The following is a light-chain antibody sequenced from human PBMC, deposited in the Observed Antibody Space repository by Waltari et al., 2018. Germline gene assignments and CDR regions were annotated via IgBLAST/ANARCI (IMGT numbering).Light chain of an antibody. J-gene: IGKJ2*01. CDR1: QSVLHSSNSRNF. CDR2: WAS. CDR3: QQYYNTLHT. V-gene: IGKV4-1*01. Sequence: DIVMTQSPDSLAVSLGERATINCKSSQSVLHSSNSRNFLAWYQQKPGQPPKLLIYWASTRESGVPDRFSGSGSETDFTLTISSLQAEDVAVYYCQQYYNTLHTFGQGTKLEIK.